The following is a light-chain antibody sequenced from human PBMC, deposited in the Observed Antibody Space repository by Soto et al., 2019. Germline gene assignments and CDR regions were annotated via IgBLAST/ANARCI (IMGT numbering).Light chain of an antibody. CDR3: QQYNNWPFP. V-gene: IGKV3-15*01. Sequence: EIVLTQSPGTVSLSPGERATLSCRASQSVSSSNLAWYQQKPGQAPRLLIYGASTRATGIPARFSGSGSGTEFTLTISSLQSEDFAVYYCQQYNNWPFPFGPGTKVDIK. J-gene: IGKJ3*01. CDR1: QSVSSSN. CDR2: GAS.